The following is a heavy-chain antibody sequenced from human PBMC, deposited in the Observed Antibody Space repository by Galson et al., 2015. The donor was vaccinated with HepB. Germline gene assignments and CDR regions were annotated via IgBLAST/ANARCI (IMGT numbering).Heavy chain of an antibody. CDR3: AREDNWNYWVY. Sequence: SLRLSCAASGFTFANYGLHWVRQAPGKGLEWVAIISYDGSDKKYADSVKGRFTVSRDNPKNTLYLRLHSVRTEDTAVYYCAREDNWNYWVYWGQGTLVTVSS. CDR2: ISYDGSDK. V-gene: IGHV3-30*03. CDR1: GFTFANYG. D-gene: IGHD1-7*01. J-gene: IGHJ4*02.